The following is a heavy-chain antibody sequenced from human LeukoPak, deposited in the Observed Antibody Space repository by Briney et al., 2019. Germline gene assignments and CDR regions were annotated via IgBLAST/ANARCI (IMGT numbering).Heavy chain of an antibody. V-gene: IGHV3-23*01. J-gene: IGHJ4*02. D-gene: IGHD6-19*01. CDR1: GFTVSTNY. CDR2: IGGSGGMT. CDR3: AKWGGDSGAEQWLVLDY. Sequence: SGGSLRLSWAVSGFTVSTNYMSWVRQAPGKGLEWVSGIGGSGGMTYYADSVKGRFTISRDNSKNTLYLEMNSLRVEDTAIYYCAKWGGDSGAEQWLVLDYWGQGTLVTVSS.